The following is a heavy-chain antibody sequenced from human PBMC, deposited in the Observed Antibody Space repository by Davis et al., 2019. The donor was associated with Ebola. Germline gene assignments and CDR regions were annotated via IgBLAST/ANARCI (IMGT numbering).Heavy chain of an antibody. J-gene: IGHJ4*02. Sequence: GESLKISCAASGFTFIDYRMNWVRQAPGKGLEWVSSISSYSTYIYYADSVKGRFTISRDNSKNTLYLLMNSLRAEDTAVYYCGPTAMVFDYWGQGTLVTVSS. V-gene: IGHV3-21*01. CDR2: ISSYSTYI. D-gene: IGHD5-18*01. CDR3: GPTAMVFDY. CDR1: GFTFIDYR.